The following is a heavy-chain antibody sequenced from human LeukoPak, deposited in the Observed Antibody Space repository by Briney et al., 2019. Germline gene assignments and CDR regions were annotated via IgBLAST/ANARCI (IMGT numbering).Heavy chain of an antibody. CDR1: GFTFSNYW. J-gene: IGHJ6*03. V-gene: IGHV3-7*01. D-gene: IGHD3-16*02. Sequence: GGSLRLSCVASGFTFSNYWMTWVRQAPGKGLEWVANIRQSGSEKYYVDSVKGRFTISRDNAKNSLYLQLNSLRAEDTAIYYCARSLVEVYYYYMDVWGEGTTVTISS. CDR3: ARSLVEVYYYYMDV. CDR2: IRQSGSEK.